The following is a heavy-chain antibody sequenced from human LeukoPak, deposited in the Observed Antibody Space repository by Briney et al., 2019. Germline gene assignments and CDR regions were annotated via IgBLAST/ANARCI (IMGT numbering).Heavy chain of an antibody. CDR3: ARETSGNYYFDS. CDR1: GFTFSSNS. D-gene: IGHD1-26*01. J-gene: IGHJ4*02. V-gene: IGHV3-48*04. Sequence: QPGGSLRLSCTVSGFTFSSNSMNWVRQAPGKGLEWVSFISTSSSAIYYTDSVKGRFTISRDNAKNSLYLQMNSLRAEDTAVYYCARETSGNYYFDSWGRGTLVTVSS. CDR2: ISTSSSAI.